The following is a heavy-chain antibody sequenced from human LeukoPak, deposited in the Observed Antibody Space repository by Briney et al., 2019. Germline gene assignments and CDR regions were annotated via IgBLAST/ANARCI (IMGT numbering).Heavy chain of an antibody. CDR1: GFTFSSYS. V-gene: IGHV3-48*04. J-gene: IGHJ3*01. CDR3: ANADRYCSGGSCHVPDAFDF. D-gene: IGHD2-15*01. Sequence: GGSLRLSCAASGFTFSSYSMNWVRQAPGKGLEWVSYITTSSGTIYYADSVKGRFTISRDNAKNSLYLQMNSLRAEDTAKYYCANADRYCSGGSCHVPDAFDFWGQGTVVTVSS. CDR2: ITTSSGTI.